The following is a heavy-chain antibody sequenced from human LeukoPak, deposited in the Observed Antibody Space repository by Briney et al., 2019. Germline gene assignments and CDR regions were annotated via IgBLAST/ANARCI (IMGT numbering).Heavy chain of an antibody. D-gene: IGHD2-2*02. CDR1: GFTFSSYA. CDR3: AKDFVVVPAAIRASYYYYYGMDV. J-gene: IGHJ6*02. CDR2: ISGSGGST. Sequence: PGASLRLSCAASGFTFSSYAMSRVRQAPGKGLEWVSAISGSGGSTYYADSVKGRFTISRDNSKNTLYLQMNSLRAEDTAVYYCAKDFVVVPAAIRASYYYYYGMDVWGQGTTVTVSS. V-gene: IGHV3-23*01.